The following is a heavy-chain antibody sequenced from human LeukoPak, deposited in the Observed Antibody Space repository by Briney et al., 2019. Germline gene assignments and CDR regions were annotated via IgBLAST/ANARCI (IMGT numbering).Heavy chain of an antibody. V-gene: IGHV3-30*02. J-gene: IGHJ4*02. CDR2: IRYDGSKK. CDR1: GFTFSRYG. CDR3: ARTGDTERFDY. D-gene: IGHD3/OR15-3a*01. Sequence: GGSLILSCAASGFTFSRYGMHWVRQAPDKGLEWVALIRYDGSKKDYADSVKGRVTISRDNFKNTLYLQMNSLRAEDTAMYYCARTGDTERFDYWGQGTLVTVSS.